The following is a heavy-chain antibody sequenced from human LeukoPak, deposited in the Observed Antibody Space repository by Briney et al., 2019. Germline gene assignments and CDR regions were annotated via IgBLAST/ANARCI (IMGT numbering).Heavy chain of an antibody. CDR2: IYHSGST. D-gene: IGHD3-22*01. CDR1: GGSISSYY. Sequence: SETLSLTCTVSGGSISSYYWSWIRQPPGKGLEWIGSIYHSGSTYYNPSLKSRVTISVDTSKNQFSLKLSSVTAADTAVYYCARVGTSYYYDSSGYYYYYWGQGTLVTVSS. V-gene: IGHV4-59*08. J-gene: IGHJ4*02. CDR3: ARVGTSYYYDSSGYYYYY.